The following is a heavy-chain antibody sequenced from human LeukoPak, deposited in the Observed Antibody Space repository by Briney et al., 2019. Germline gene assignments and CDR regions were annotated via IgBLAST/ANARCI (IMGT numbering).Heavy chain of an antibody. J-gene: IGHJ4*02. Sequence: GGSLRLSCAASGFTFSRYGMNWVRQAPGKGLEWVSGISPNGGSTYYADSVKGRFTISRDNYKNTVYLQINSLRPEDTAVYFCAKDDRSIQFGNWGQGTLVTVSS. V-gene: IGHV3-23*01. CDR1: GFTFSRYG. CDR3: AKDDRSIQFGN. D-gene: IGHD1-1*01. CDR2: ISPNGGST.